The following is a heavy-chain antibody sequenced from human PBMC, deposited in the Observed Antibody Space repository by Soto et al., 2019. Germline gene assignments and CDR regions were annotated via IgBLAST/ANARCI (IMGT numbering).Heavy chain of an antibody. J-gene: IGHJ6*02. V-gene: IGHV1-18*01. CDR3: AREGDIVVVPAAEGDYYYGMDV. D-gene: IGHD2-2*01. Sequence: ASVKVSCKASGYTFTSYGISWVRQAPGQGLEWMGWISAYNGNTNYAQKLQGRVTMTTDTSTSTAYMELRSLRSDDTAVYYCAREGDIVVVPAAEGDYYYGMDVWGQGTTVTSP. CDR2: ISAYNGNT. CDR1: GYTFTSYG.